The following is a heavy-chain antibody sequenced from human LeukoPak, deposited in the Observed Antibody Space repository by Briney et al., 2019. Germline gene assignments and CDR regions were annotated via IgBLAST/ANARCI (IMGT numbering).Heavy chain of an antibody. CDR1: GYTFTSYG. J-gene: IGHJ6*03. CDR3: AREGVGVIIFGVTKNYYYYMDV. V-gene: IGHV1-18*01. CDR2: ISAYNGNT. D-gene: IGHD3-3*02. Sequence: PGASVKVSCKASGYTFTSYGISWVRQAPGQGLEWMGWISAYNGNTNYAQKLQGRVTMTTDTSTSTAYMELRSLRSDDTAVYYCAREGVGVIIFGVTKNYYYYMDVWGKGTTVTVS.